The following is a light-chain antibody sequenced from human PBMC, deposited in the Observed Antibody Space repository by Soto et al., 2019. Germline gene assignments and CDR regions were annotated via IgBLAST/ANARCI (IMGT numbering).Light chain of an antibody. J-gene: IGLJ2*01. Sequence: QSVLTQPPSASGTPGQRVTISCSGSSSNIGSNCVNWYRQLPGTAPKPLIYSNNQRPSGVPDRFSGSKSGTSASLAISGLQSEDEADYYCAAWDDSLNGVVFGGGTKVTVL. V-gene: IGLV1-44*01. CDR1: SSNIGSNC. CDR3: AAWDDSLNGVV. CDR2: SNN.